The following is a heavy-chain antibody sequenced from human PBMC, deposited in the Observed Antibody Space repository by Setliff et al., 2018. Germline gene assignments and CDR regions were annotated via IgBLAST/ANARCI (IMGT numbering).Heavy chain of an antibody. D-gene: IGHD5-12*01. J-gene: IGHJ4*02. Sequence: SETLSLSCTASGFTFGDYAMSWVRQAPGKGLEWIGRSDYYGNTYYNASLKSRLTISVDTSKNQFSLKLNSVTAADTAVYYCARTGTYRYFDHWGQGTLVTVSS. CDR3: ARTGTYRYFDH. CDR1: GFTFGDYA. CDR2: SDYYGNT. V-gene: IGHV4-39*01.